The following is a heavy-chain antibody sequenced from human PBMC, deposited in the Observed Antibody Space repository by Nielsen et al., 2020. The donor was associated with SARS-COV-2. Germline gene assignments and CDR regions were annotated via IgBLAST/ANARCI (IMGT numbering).Heavy chain of an antibody. V-gene: IGHV3-48*02. CDR3: VRDLIKAETIWYFDL. Sequence: GGSLRLSCTASGFTFSSYSMNWVRQAPGKGLEWVSYINGNSRAIYYANSVKGRFIISRDNSKNSLYLQMNSLRDDDTAVYYCVRDLIKAETIWYFDLWGRGTLVTVSS. CDR1: GFTFSSYS. J-gene: IGHJ2*01. D-gene: IGHD6-25*01. CDR2: INGNSRAI.